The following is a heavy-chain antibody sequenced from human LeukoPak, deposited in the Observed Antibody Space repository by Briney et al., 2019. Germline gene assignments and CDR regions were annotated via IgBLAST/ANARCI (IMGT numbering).Heavy chain of an antibody. CDR2: ISGNNDNP. J-gene: IGHJ4*02. Sequence: ASVRVSCKTSGYTFSNFGINWVRQASGQGLEWMGWISGNNDNPNYGQKFQGRFTVTTDSSTSTAYMELRNLRFDDTAVYYCARDGTSTDDYWGQGTLVTVSS. V-gene: IGHV1-18*01. CDR3: ARDGTSTDDY. CDR1: GYTFSNFG. D-gene: IGHD2-2*01.